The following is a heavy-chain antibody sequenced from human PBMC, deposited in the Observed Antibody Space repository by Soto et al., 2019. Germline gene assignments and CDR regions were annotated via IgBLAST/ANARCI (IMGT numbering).Heavy chain of an antibody. Sequence: EVQLLESGGGWVQPGGSLRLYCAASGLTLSTYAVSWVRKAPGQGLEWVSGFSGSGGSTHYEDSVKGRFTISRDNSKNTVYLQLNSRRAPETAVAYCAKESGPVFGSVPLDVWGKGTMVTVSS. V-gene: IGHV3-23*01. CDR3: AKESGPVFGSVPLDV. D-gene: IGHD3-16*01. CDR2: FSGSGGST. CDR1: GLTLSTYA. J-gene: IGHJ6*04.